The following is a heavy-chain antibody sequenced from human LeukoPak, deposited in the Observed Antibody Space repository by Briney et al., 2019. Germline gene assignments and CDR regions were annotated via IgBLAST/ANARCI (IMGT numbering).Heavy chain of an antibody. CDR2: ISGSGGST. CDR1: GFTFSSYA. Sequence: PGGSLRLSCAASGFTFSSYAMSWVRQAPGKGLEWVSAISGSGGSTYYADSVKGRFTISRDNSKNTLYLQMNSLRAEDTAVYYCARETYCSGGSCYPYYFDYWGQGTLVTVSS. CDR3: ARETYCSGGSCYPYYFDY. D-gene: IGHD2-15*01. J-gene: IGHJ4*02. V-gene: IGHV3-23*01.